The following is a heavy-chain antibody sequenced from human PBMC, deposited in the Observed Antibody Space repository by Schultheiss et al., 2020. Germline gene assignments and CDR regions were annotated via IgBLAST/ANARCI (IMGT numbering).Heavy chain of an antibody. J-gene: IGHJ4*02. D-gene: IGHD6-13*01. V-gene: IGHV3-23*01. CDR3: AKGSAAAGAVFDY. CDR2: ISGSGGST. CDR1: GFTFSSYA. Sequence: GGSLRLSCAASGFTFSSYAMSWVRQAPGKGLEWVSAISGSGGSTYYADSVKGRFTISRDNVRDSLYLQMNSLRAEDTAVYYCAKGSAAAGAVFDYWGQGTLVTVSS.